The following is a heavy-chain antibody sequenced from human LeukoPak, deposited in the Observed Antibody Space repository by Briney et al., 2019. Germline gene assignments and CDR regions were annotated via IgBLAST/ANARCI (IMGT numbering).Heavy chain of an antibody. CDR1: GYTFTSYY. D-gene: IGHD6-19*01. CDR2: INPSGGST. Sequence: GASVKVSCKASGYTFTSYYMHWVRQAPGQGLEWMGIINPSGGSTSYAQKFQGRVTMTRDTSTSTVYMELSSLRSEDTAVYYCARDQGCSSGWCAYYCYGMDVWGQGTTVTVSS. V-gene: IGHV1-46*03. J-gene: IGHJ6*02. CDR3: ARDQGCSSGWCAYYCYGMDV.